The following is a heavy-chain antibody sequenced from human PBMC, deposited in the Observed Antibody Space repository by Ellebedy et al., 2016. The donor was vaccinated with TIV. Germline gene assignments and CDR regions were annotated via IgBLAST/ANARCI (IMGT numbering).Heavy chain of an antibody. D-gene: IGHD3-22*01. CDR1: GYTFTSYG. J-gene: IGHJ4*02. CDR2: IIPIFGTA. CDR3: ARGSGYYDSSGYEYFDY. V-gene: IGHV1-69*13. Sequence: SVKVSXKASGYTFTSYGISWVRQAPGQGLEWMGGIIPIFGTANYAQKFQGRVTITADESTSTAYMELSSLRSEDTAVYYCARGSGYYDSSGYEYFDYWGQGTLVTVSS.